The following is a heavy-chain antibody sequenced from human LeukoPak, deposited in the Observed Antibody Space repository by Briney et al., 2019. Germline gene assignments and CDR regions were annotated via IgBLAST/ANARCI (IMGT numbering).Heavy chain of an antibody. V-gene: IGHV3-74*01. J-gene: IGHJ4*02. D-gene: IGHD1-14*01. CDR3: ARSNQADDY. Sequence: PGRSLRLSCAASGFTFSSYWMHWVRQVPGKGLVWVARINPGGSSITYADPVKGRFTISRDNAKNTLYLQMDSLRAEDTGVYYCARSNQADDYWDQGTLVTVSS. CDR1: GFTFSSYW. CDR2: INPGGSSI.